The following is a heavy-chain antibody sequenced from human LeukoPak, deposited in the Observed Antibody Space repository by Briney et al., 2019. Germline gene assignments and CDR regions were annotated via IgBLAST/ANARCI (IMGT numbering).Heavy chain of an antibody. Sequence: SETLSLTCTVSGGSISSYYWSWIRQPPGKGLEWIGYIYYSGSTNYNPSLKSRVTISVDTSKNQFSLKLSSVTAADTAVYYCARSEVDYYGSGSYPRTNWFDPWGQGTLVTVSS. CDR1: GGSISSYY. D-gene: IGHD3-10*01. V-gene: IGHV4-59*01. CDR2: IYYSGST. CDR3: ARSEVDYYGSGSYPRTNWFDP. J-gene: IGHJ5*02.